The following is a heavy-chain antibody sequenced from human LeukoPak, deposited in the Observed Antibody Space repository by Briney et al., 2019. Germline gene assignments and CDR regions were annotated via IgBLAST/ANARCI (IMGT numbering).Heavy chain of an antibody. D-gene: IGHD3-3*01. Sequence: KPSETLSLTCTVSGGSISSSSYYWGWIRQPPGKGLEWIGSIYYSGSTYYNPSLKSRVTISVDTSKNQFSLKLSSVTAADTAVYYCASRLGERFLEWLFPSRDNWFDPWGQGTLVTVSS. CDR1: GGSISSSSYY. CDR3: ASRLGERFLEWLFPSRDNWFDP. V-gene: IGHV4-39*01. CDR2: IYYSGST. J-gene: IGHJ5*02.